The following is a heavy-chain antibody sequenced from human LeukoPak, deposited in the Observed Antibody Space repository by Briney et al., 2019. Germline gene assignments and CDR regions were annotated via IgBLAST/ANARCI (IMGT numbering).Heavy chain of an antibody. CDR1: GGSISSYY. D-gene: IGHD4-17*01. CDR2: IYYSGST. J-gene: IGHJ4*02. V-gene: IGHV4-59*01. Sequence: PSETLSLTCTVSGGSISSYYWSWIRQPAGKGLEWIGYIYYSGSTNYNPSLKSRVTMSVDTSKKQFSLKLSSVTAADTAVYYCARGRPPHDYGTLFDYWGQGTLVTVSS. CDR3: ARGRPPHDYGTLFDY.